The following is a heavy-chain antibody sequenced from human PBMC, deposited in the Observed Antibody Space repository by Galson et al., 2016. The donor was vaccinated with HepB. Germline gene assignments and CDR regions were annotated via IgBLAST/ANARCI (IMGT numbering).Heavy chain of an antibody. CDR2: ISVYNGDT. CDR1: GYSFTTYG. V-gene: IGHV1-18*01. Sequence: SVKVSCKASGYSFTTYGITWVRQAPGQGLEWMGWISVYNGDTKYAEKLQGRVTMTTDTSTGIAYMELKNLTSDDTAVYYCARASWEFATNFDYWGQGTLVTVSS. J-gene: IGHJ4*02. CDR3: ARASWEFATNFDY. D-gene: IGHD1-26*01.